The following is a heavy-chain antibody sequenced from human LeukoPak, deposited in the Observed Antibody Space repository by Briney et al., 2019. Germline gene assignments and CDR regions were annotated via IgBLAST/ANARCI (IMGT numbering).Heavy chain of an antibody. V-gene: IGHV4-59*01. Sequence: SETLSLTCTVSGGSISSYYWSWIRQPPGKGLEWIGYIYYSGSTNYNPSLKSRVTISVDTSKNQFSLKLSSVTAADTAVYYCARSAREGAFGFDYWGQGTLVTVSS. D-gene: IGHD1-26*01. CDR2: IYYSGST. CDR3: ARSAREGAFGFDY. J-gene: IGHJ4*02. CDR1: GGSISSYY.